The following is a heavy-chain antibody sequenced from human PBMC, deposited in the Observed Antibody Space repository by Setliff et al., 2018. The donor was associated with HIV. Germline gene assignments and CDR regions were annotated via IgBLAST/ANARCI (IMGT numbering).Heavy chain of an antibody. D-gene: IGHD2-21*02. CDR1: GGSFTNYF. J-gene: IGHJ1*01. V-gene: IGHV4-34*01. CDR2: INHSGRT. Sequence: PSETLSLTCAVYGGSFTNYFWSWIRQSPGKGLEWIGEINHSGRTKYNPSLKSRVTMSVDTSKNQFSLKLKSVTAADTAVYYCASTYCGGDCYSRYFQHWGQGTLVTVSS. CDR3: ASTYCGGDCYSRYFQH.